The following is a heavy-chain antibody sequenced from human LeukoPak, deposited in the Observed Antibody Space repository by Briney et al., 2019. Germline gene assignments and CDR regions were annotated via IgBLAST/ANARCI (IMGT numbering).Heavy chain of an antibody. CDR3: ARVTMVRGVIGDY. Sequence: GGSLRLSCAASGFTFSDHYMDWVRQAPGKGLEWVGRTRNKANSYTTEYAASVKGRFTISRDDSKNSLYLQMNSLETEDTAVYYCARVTMVRGVIGDYWGQGTLVTVSS. CDR1: GFTFSDHY. V-gene: IGHV3-72*01. D-gene: IGHD3-10*01. CDR2: TRNKANSYTT. J-gene: IGHJ4*02.